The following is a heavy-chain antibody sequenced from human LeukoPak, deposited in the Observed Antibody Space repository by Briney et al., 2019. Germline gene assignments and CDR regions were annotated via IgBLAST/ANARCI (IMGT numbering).Heavy chain of an antibody. V-gene: IGHV3-21*01. D-gene: IGHD4-17*01. CDR3: ASANGDYARGGFDY. Sequence: GGSLRLSCAASGFTFSSYSMNWVRQAPGKGLEWVSSISSSSSYIYYADSVKGRFTISRDNAKNSLYLQMNSLRAEDTAVYYCASANGDYARGGFDYWGQGTLVTVSS. J-gene: IGHJ4*02. CDR2: ISSSSSYI. CDR1: GFTFSSYS.